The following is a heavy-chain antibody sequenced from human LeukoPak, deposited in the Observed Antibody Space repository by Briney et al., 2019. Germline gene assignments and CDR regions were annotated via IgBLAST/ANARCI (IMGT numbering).Heavy chain of an antibody. D-gene: IGHD1-14*01. CDR1: GFTFTTYW. V-gene: IGHV3-7*04. Sequence: GGSLRLSCAASGFTFTTYWMSWVRHAPGKGLEWVANINQDGSGKYYLDSVKGRFTISRDNAKNSLYLQMNTLRAEDAAVYYCVRDITYWGQGTLVTVSS. CDR2: INQDGSGK. CDR3: VRDITY. J-gene: IGHJ4*02.